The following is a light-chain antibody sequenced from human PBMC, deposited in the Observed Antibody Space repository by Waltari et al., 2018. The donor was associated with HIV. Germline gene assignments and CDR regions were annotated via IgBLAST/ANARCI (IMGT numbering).Light chain of an antibody. CDR3: SAWDSSLSAWV. CDR2: RNN. CDR1: SNNFGYQG. J-gene: IGLJ3*02. Sequence: QAGLSQPPSVSKGLRQTATLTFTGHSNNFGYQGAAWLHQHQGHPPKLLPYRNNNRPSGISERLSASRSVNTASLTITGLQPEDEADYYCSAWDSSLSAWVFGGGTKLTVL. V-gene: IGLV10-54*01.